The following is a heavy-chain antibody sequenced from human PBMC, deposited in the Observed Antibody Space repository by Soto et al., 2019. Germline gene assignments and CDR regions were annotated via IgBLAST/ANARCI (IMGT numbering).Heavy chain of an antibody. CDR2: IKQDGSEK. J-gene: IGHJ5*02. CDR3: ARTLLRYCSGGSCSGWFDP. V-gene: IGHV3-7*03. D-gene: IGHD2-15*01. Sequence: EVQLVESGGGLVQPGGSLRLSCAASGFTFSSYWMSWVLQASGKGLEWVANIKQDGSEKYYVDSVKGRFTISRDNAKNSLYLHMNSLRAEDTAVYYCARTLLRYCSGGSCSGWFDPWGQGTLVTVSS. CDR1: GFTFSSYW.